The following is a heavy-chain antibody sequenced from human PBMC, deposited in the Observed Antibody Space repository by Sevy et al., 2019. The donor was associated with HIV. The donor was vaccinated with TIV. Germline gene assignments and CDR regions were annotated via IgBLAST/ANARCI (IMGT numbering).Heavy chain of an antibody. CDR1: GGSISSYY. CDR3: ARDGMVRGVTGDYYYYGMDV. Sequence: SETLSLTCTVSGGSISSYYWSWIRQPAGKGLEWIGRIYTGGSTNYNPSLKSRVTMSVETSKNQFSLKLSSVTAADTAVYYCARDGMVRGVTGDYYYYGMDVWGQGTTVTVSS. D-gene: IGHD3-10*01. J-gene: IGHJ6*02. CDR2: IYTGGST. V-gene: IGHV4-4*07.